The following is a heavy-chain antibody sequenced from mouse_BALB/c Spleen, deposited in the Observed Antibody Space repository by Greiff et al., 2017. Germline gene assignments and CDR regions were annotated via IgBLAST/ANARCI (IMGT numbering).Heavy chain of an antibody. Sequence: EVMLVESGGGLVKPGGSLKLSCAASGFTFSDYYMYWVRQTPEKRLEWVATLSDGGSYTYYPDSVKGRFTISRDNAKNNLYLQMSSLKSEDTAMYYCARDGGTTTGAMDYWGQGTSVTVSS. D-gene: IGHD2-14*01. CDR1: GFTFSDYY. CDR2: LSDGGSYT. CDR3: ARDGGTTTGAMDY. V-gene: IGHV5-4*02. J-gene: IGHJ4*01.